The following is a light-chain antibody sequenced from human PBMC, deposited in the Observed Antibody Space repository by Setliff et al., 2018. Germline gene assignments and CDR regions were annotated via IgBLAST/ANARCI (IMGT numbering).Light chain of an antibody. CDR3: FSYASSGSGV. Sequence: QSALTQAASVSGSPGQSVTISCTGSSSDVGGYDYVSWYQHHPGRAPKFIIYDVRYRPSGVSNRFSGSKSGNTASLTISGLQAEDEADYYCFSYASSGSGVFGTGTKGTVL. V-gene: IGLV2-14*03. CDR2: DVR. CDR1: SSDVGGYDY. J-gene: IGLJ1*01.